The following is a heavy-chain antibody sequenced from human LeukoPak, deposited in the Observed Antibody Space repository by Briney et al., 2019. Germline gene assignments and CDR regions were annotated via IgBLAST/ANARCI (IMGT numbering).Heavy chain of an antibody. CDR1: GFTFSSYW. CDR3: ARSRGNSGSYPLDY. CDR2: IRQDGSEK. J-gene: IGHJ4*02. D-gene: IGHD1-26*01. Sequence: GGSLRLSCAASGFTFSSYWMTWGRQAPGKGLEWVANIRQDGSEKNYVDSVKGRFTISRDNAKNSLYLQMNSLRVEDTAVYYCARSRGNSGSYPLDYWGQGTLVTVSS. V-gene: IGHV3-7*01.